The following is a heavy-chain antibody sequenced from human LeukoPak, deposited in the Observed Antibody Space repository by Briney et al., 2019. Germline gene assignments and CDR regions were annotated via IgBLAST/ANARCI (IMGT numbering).Heavy chain of an antibody. D-gene: IGHD1-7*01. J-gene: IGHJ4*02. CDR3: TTDSSLELRR. CDR1: GFTFSNAW. CDR2: IKSKTDGGTT. V-gene: IGHV3-15*01. Sequence: GGSLRLSCAASGFTFSNAWVSWVRQAPGKGLEWVSRIKSKTDGGTTDYAAPVKGRFTISRDDSKNTLYLQMNSLKTEDTAVYYCTTDSSLELRRWGQGTLVTVS.